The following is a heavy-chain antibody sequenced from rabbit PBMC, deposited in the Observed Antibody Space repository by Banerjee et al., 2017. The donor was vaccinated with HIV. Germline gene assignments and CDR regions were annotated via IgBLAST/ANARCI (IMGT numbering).Heavy chain of an antibody. CDR2: IYGGSSGNT. V-gene: IGHV1S40*01. J-gene: IGHJ3*01. Sequence: QSLEESGGDLVKPGASLTLTCTASGFSFSSSYYMCWVRQAPGKGLEWIACIYGGSSGNTVYASWAKGRFTISKTSSTTVTLQMTSLTAADTATYFCARDLAGVIGWNFGLWGQGTLVTVS. D-gene: IGHD4-1*01. CDR3: ARDLAGVIGWNFGL. CDR1: GFSFSSSYY.